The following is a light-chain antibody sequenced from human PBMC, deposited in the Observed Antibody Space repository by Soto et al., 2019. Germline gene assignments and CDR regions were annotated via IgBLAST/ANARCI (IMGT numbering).Light chain of an antibody. CDR1: QSVSSN. CDR2: GAS. V-gene: IGKV3-15*01. CDR3: QQYNNPVT. Sequence: EIVMTQSPATLSVSPGERATLSCRASQSVSSNLAWYQQKPGQAPRLLIYGASTRATGIPARFSGSGSGTEFTLTISSLQSEDFAVYYCQQYNNPVTFGGGTKVESK. J-gene: IGKJ4*01.